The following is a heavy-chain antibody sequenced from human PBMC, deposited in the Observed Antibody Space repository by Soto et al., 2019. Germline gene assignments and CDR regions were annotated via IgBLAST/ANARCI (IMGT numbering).Heavy chain of an antibody. CDR2: IYYSGST. Sequence: TSETLSLTCTVSGGSISSGDYYWSWIRQPPGKGLEWIGYIYYSGSTYYNPSLKSRVTISVDTSKNQFSLKLSSVTAADTAVYYCARVEYYDPPWFDPWGQGTLVTVSS. D-gene: IGHD3-22*01. J-gene: IGHJ5*02. CDR3: ARVEYYDPPWFDP. V-gene: IGHV4-30-4*01. CDR1: GGSISSGDYY.